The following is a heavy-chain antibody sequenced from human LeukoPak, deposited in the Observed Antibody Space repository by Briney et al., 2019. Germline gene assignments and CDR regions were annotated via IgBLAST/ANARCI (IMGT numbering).Heavy chain of an antibody. CDR3: ARDGSITLVPGAPEGWFDP. Sequence: ASVKVSCKASGYTFISYYMHWVRQAPGQGLEWMGIINPSGGSTSYAQKFQGRVTMTRDMSTSTVYMELSSLRSEDTAVYYCARDGSITLVPGAPEGWFDPWGQGTLVTVSS. J-gene: IGHJ5*02. V-gene: IGHV1-46*01. CDR1: GYTFISYY. CDR2: INPSGGST. D-gene: IGHD3-10*01.